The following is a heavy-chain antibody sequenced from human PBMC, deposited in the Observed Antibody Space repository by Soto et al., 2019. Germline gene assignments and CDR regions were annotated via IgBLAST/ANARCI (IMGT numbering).Heavy chain of an antibody. CDR2: IYYSGST. CDR3: ARIGVGDYVFGWFDP. J-gene: IGHJ5*02. Sequence: QVQLQESGPGLVKPSQTLSLTCTVSGGSISSGDYYWSWIRQPPGKGLEWLGYIYYSGSTYYNPSLKSRVTISVDTSKNQFSLKLSSVTAADTAVYYCARIGVGDYVFGWFDPWGQGTLVTVSS. D-gene: IGHD4-17*01. V-gene: IGHV4-30-4*01. CDR1: GGSISSGDYY.